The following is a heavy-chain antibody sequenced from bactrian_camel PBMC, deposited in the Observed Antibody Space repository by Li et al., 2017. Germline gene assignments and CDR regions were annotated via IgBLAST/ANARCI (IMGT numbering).Heavy chain of an antibody. Sequence: HVQLVESGGGSVQAGESLRLSCVASGYTLPMNMAWFRRLPGQEREGVAAIAGDGKTDYADSVKGRFTISRDGAKNIISLQMHSLKPEDTATYYCAARFQGGFGYGGLCTDVPGDFPYWGQGTQVTVS. D-gene: IGHD5*01. CDR2: IAGDGKT. CDR3: AARFQGGFGYGGLCTDVPGDFPY. J-gene: IGHJ6*01. V-gene: IGHV3S53*01. CDR1: GYTLPMN.